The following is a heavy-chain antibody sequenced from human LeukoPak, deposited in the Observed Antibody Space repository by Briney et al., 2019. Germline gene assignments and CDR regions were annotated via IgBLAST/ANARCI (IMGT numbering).Heavy chain of an antibody. D-gene: IGHD1-26*01. CDR2: ISGSGGST. CDR1: GFTFSSYA. V-gene: IGHV3-23*01. J-gene: IGHJ4*02. Sequence: GGSLRLSCAASGFTFSSYAMSWVRQAPGKGLEWVSAISGSGGSTYYADSVKGRFTISRDNSKNTLYLQMNSLRAEDTAVYYCAKTPIYSGSFRYYFDYWGQGTLVTVSS. CDR3: AKTPIYSGSFRYYFDY.